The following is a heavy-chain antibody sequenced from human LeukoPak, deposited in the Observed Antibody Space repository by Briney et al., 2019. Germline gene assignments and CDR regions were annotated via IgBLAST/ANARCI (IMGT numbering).Heavy chain of an antibody. CDR3: ARFAVHRRIAVDGQFGLDY. V-gene: IGHV1-46*01. Sequence: GASVKVSCKASGYNFTSYNMNWVRQAPGQGLEWMGIINPSGGSTNYAQKFQGRVTMTRDTSTSTVYMELSSLRSEDTAVYYCARFAVHRRIAVDGQFGLDYWGQGTLVTVSS. J-gene: IGHJ4*02. D-gene: IGHD6-19*01. CDR1: GYNFTSYN. CDR2: INPSGGST.